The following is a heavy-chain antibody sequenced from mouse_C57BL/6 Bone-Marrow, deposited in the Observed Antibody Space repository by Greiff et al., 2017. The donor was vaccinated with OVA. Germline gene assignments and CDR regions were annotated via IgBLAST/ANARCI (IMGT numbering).Heavy chain of an antibody. CDR3: AVGSAY. V-gene: IGHV1-59*01. Sequence: QVQLKQPGAELVRPGTSVKLSCKASGYTFTSYWMHWVKQRPGQGLEWIGVIDPSDSYTNYNQKFKGQATFTVDTSSSTAYMQLSSLTSEDSAVYYCAVGSAYWGQGTLVTVSA. CDR2: IDPSDSYT. CDR1: GYTFTSYW. J-gene: IGHJ3*01.